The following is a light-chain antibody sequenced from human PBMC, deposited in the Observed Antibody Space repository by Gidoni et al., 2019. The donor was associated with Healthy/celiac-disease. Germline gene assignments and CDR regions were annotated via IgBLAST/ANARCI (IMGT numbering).Light chain of an antibody. CDR2: GAS. CDR3: QQYGSSPNT. J-gene: IGKJ5*01. Sequence: EIVLTQSPCILSLSPGETATLSCRASQSVSSLYLDWYQQKPGQAPMLRIYGASSRATGIPDRLSGSGSGTDFTLTISRLEPEDFAVYYCQQYGSSPNTFGQGTRLEIK. V-gene: IGKV3-20*01. CDR1: QSVSSLY.